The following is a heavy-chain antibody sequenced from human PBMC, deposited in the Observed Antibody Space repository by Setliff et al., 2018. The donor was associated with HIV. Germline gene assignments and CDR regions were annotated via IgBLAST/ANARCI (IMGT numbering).Heavy chain of an antibody. D-gene: IGHD3-22*01. CDR3: ASLSSGSDWYFDL. CDR1: GGSFSDNY. V-gene: IGHV4-34*01. Sequence: SETLSLTCAVYGGSFSDNYWSWIRQPPGKGLDWIAEINHNGNINYNPSLKSRVTISVDTSKNHFSLKLSSVTAADTAVYYCASLSSGSDWYFDLWGRGTLVTVSS. CDR2: INHNGNI. J-gene: IGHJ2*01.